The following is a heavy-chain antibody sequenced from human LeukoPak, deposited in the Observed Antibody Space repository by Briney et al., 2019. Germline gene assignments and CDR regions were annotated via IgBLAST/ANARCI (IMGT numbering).Heavy chain of an antibody. V-gene: IGHV4-4*02. CDR1: GGSISSNW. J-gene: IGHJ4*02. Sequence: PSETLSLTCAVSGGSISSNWWSWVRQPPGKGLEWIGEIEDRGNTNYNPSLKSRVTISVDKSKNQFSLKLSSLTAAGTAVYYCAGAGTYYLDNWGQGTLVTVSS. CDR3: AGAGTYYLDN. D-gene: IGHD3-10*01. CDR2: IEDRGNT.